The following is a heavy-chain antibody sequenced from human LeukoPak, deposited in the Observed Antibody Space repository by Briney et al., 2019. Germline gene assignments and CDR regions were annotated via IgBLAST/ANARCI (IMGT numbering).Heavy chain of an antibody. Sequence: GGSLRLSCAASGFTFDDYAMHWVRQAPGKGLEWVSGISWNSGSIGYADSVKGRFTISRDNAKNSLYPQMNSLRAEDTALYYCAKGPYYYDSSGYPNQFDYWGQGTLVTVSS. J-gene: IGHJ4*02. CDR3: AKGPYYYDSSGYPNQFDY. CDR2: ISWNSGSI. D-gene: IGHD3-22*01. V-gene: IGHV3-9*01. CDR1: GFTFDDYA.